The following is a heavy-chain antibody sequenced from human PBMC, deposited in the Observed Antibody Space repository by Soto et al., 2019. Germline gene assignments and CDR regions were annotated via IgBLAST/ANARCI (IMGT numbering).Heavy chain of an antibody. CDR3: ARDSKPDGYNFDF. Sequence: EVQLVESVGGLVQPGGSLRLSCAASGFTFSSYSMNWLRQAPGKGLEWVSYISSSSSTIHYADSVKGRFTISRDNAKTSLYLQMNSLRDEDTAVYYCARDSKPDGYNFDFWGQGTLVTVSS. CDR2: ISSSSSTI. CDR1: GFTFSSYS. J-gene: IGHJ5*01. D-gene: IGHD5-12*01. V-gene: IGHV3-48*02.